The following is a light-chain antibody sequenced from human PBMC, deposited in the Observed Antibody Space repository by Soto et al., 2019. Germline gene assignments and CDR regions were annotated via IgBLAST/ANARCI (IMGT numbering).Light chain of an antibody. CDR2: DTS. CDR1: HTIASVY. J-gene: IGKJ4*01. Sequence: IVLTQSPASLSLSPGERATLSCGASHTIASVYLAWYQHKPGLAPRLLIYDTSIRATGIPDRFTGSGSGTDFTLTISRLEPEDFAVYSCQQYYTPLPFGGGPKVDIK. V-gene: IGKV3D-20*01. CDR3: QQYYTPLP.